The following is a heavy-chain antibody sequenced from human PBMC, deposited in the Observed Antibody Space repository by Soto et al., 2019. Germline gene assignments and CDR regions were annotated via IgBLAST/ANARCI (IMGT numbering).Heavy chain of an antibody. CDR3: ASDHAIVTDGITFDY. D-gene: IGHD5-18*01. CDR2: IYHGGTT. V-gene: IGHV4-38-2*01. J-gene: IGHJ4*01. CDR1: GYSISSCSY. Sequence: AETLALSCAVSGYSISSCSYWWWIRQPPEKGPEWIASIYHGGTTFYNPSLKSRITISVDTSHNQFYLNLRCVTAADTAVYYCASDHAIVTDGITFDYCRHATL.